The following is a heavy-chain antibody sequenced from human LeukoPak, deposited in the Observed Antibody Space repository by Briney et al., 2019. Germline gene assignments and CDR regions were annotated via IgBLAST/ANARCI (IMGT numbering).Heavy chain of an antibody. CDR3: ARGRVACSAYYFDY. D-gene: IGHD2-15*01. CDR2: IYYTGST. CDR1: GDSITNYF. Sequence: SETLSLTCTVSGDSITNYFWSWIRQPPGKGLEWIGYIYYTGSTNYKPSLRSRVTISVDTSTNQFSLRLRSLTAADTAVYYCARGRVACSAYYFDYWGQGTLVTVSS. V-gene: IGHV4-59*01. J-gene: IGHJ4*02.